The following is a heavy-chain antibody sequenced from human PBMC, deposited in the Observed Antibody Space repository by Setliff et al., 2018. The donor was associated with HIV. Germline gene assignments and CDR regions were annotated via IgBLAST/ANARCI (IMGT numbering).Heavy chain of an antibody. CDR2: ILYSGNT. V-gene: IGHV4-39*01. J-gene: IGHJ4*02. D-gene: IGHD6-13*01. CDR1: GASIGTTSYY. CDR3: ARLSPSWYEDS. Sequence: PSETLSLTCTVSGASIGTTSYYWGWIRQPPGKGLEWIGSILYSGNTYYNPSVKSRVTIYLDTPKNQFSLKLSSVTAADTAVYYCARLSPSWYEDSWGQGTLVTVSS.